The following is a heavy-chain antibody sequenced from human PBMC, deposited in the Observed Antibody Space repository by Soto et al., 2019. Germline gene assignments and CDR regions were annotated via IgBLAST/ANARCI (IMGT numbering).Heavy chain of an antibody. J-gene: IGHJ6*02. D-gene: IGHD3-9*01. CDR1: GYSFTSYW. Sequence: GEALKISWKGSGYSFTSYWISWVRQMPGKGLEWMVRIDTSDSYTNYSPSFQGQVTISADKSIRTAYLQWSSLKASDTAMYYCARPQSVDHYGMYXWGQGTTVTVS. CDR2: IDTSDSYT. CDR3: ARPQSVDHYGMYX. V-gene: IGHV5-10-1*01.